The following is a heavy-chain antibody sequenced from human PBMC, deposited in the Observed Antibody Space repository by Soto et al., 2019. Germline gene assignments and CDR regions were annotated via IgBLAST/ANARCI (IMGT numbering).Heavy chain of an antibody. J-gene: IGHJ4*02. V-gene: IGHV1-18*01. Sequence: ASVKVSCKTSGYTFTNYGFSWVRQAPGQGLEWMGWISGYNGNTKYAEKFQGRVTMTTDTSTSTAYMELSSLRSEDTAVYYCARVGSSSWYKEYYFDYWGQGTLVTVSS. D-gene: IGHD6-13*01. CDR2: ISGYNGNT. CDR3: ARVGSSSWYKEYYFDY. CDR1: GYTFTNYG.